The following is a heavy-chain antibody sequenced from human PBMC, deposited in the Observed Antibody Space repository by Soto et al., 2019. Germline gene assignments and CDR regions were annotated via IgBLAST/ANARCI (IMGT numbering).Heavy chain of an antibody. CDR1: GDSISSYY. CDR2: IYYSGST. J-gene: IGHJ4*02. CDR3: ARMGMEQQLVLDY. D-gene: IGHD6-13*01. Sequence: SETLSLTCTVSGDSISSYYWSWIRQPPGKGLEWIGYIYYSGSTNYNPSLKSRVTISVDTSKNQFSLKLSSVTAADTAVYYCARMGMEQQLVLDYWGQGTLVTVSS. V-gene: IGHV4-59*08.